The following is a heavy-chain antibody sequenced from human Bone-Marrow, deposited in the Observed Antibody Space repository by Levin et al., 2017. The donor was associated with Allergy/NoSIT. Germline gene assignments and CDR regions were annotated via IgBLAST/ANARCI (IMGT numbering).Heavy chain of an antibody. D-gene: IGHD3-16*01. CDR1: GFRFSGYA. CDR2: ISDDGTRN. J-gene: IGHJ4*01. V-gene: IGHV3-30*03. Sequence: QTGGSLRLSCEASGFRFSGYAMQWVRQTPGKGLEWVASISDDGTRNYYPDSMKGRFSISRDNGKKTLYLRINTLRIEDTAVYFCVREGEGTHLFLPGDHWGQGTLVTVSS. CDR3: VREGEGTHLFLPGDH.